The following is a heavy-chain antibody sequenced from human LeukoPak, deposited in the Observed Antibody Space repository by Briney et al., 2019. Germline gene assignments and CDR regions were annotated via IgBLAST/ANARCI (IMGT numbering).Heavy chain of an antibody. J-gene: IGHJ4*02. CDR3: ARVRIAAARLFLY. V-gene: IGHV3-53*01. Sequence: PGGSLRLSCTASGFTVSSNNMSCARQAPGKGLEWVSVIYSGGSTYYADSVKGRFTISRDNSKHTLYLQMNSLRAEDTAVYYCARVRIAAARLFLYWGQGTLVTVSS. CDR2: IYSGGST. CDR1: GFTVSSNN. D-gene: IGHD6-13*01.